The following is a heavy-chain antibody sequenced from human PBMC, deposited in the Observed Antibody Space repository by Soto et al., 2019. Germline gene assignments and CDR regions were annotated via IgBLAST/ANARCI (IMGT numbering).Heavy chain of an antibody. CDR2: TYHTGTA. CDR1: GGSISSGGYS. J-gene: IGHJ4*02. CDR3: ARDRRSYYSDGSSLDF. V-gene: IGHV4-30-2*01. D-gene: IGHD3-10*01. Sequence: QLQLQESGSRLVRPSQTLSLTCAVSGGSISSGGYSWTWIRQPPGKGLEWVGHTYHTGTAYYSPSLKSRVTISVDTSKNQSSPMLTSATAADTAVYYCARDRRSYYSDGSSLDFWGQGTLVTVSS.